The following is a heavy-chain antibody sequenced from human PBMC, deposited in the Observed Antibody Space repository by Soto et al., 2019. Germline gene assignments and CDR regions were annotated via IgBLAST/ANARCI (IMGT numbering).Heavy chain of an antibody. V-gene: IGHV4-34*01. D-gene: IGHD7-27*01. CDR1: GGSFSGFY. Sequence: SETLSLTCAVYGGSFSGFYWIWIRQPPGKGLEWIGEINHSGSTNYNPSLKSRVTISIDTSKNQFSLQLNSVTAADTAVYYCARPGDQRYNWFDPWGQGTLVTVSS. CDR3: ARPGDQRYNWFDP. J-gene: IGHJ5*02. CDR2: INHSGST.